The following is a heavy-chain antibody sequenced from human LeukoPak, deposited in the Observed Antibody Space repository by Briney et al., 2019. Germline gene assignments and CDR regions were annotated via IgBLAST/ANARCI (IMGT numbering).Heavy chain of an antibody. CDR3: ARRDGYNWDYFDC. CDR2: IYPGDSDA. V-gene: IGHV5-51*01. CDR1: GYSFTSYW. Sequence: GEPLKISCEGSGYSFTSYWIGWVRQMPGKGLEWMGIIYPGDSDARYSPSFQGQVTMSVDKSISTAYLQWSTLKASDSAMYYCARRDGYNWDYFDCWGQGTLVTVSS. D-gene: IGHD5-24*01. J-gene: IGHJ4*02.